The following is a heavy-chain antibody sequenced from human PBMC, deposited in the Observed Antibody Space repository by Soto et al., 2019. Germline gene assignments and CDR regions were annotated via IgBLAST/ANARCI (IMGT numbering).Heavy chain of an antibody. J-gene: IGHJ5*02. CDR2: IYSGGST. D-gene: IGHD3-16*01. V-gene: IGHV3-66*01. CDR1: GFTVSNNY. Sequence: QLVESGGALVQPGGSLRLSCAASGFTVSNNYMSWVRQAPGKGLEWVSLIYSGGSTKSADSVKGRFTISGDSSKKTVYLQMNSLRAEDTAVYYCAGGPNSNSWGFAWGQGTLVTVSS. CDR3: AGGPNSNSWGFA.